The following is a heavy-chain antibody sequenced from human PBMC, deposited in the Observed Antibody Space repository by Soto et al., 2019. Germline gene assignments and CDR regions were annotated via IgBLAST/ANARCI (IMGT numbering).Heavy chain of an antibody. CDR3: TKLVGGYIFGPNLDF. Sequence: QVQIVQSGAEVTKPGASVKVSCKTSGYTFTLYTIHWVRQAPGQRLEWMGWINTGNGNTKFSQRSKGRVTMSSDTSANTAYMERSIRTSEDTAVYYCTKLVGGYIFGPNLDFWGQGTLVTVSS. CDR2: INTGNGNT. D-gene: IGHD5-18*01. V-gene: IGHV1-3*04. CDR1: GYTFTLYT. J-gene: IGHJ4*02.